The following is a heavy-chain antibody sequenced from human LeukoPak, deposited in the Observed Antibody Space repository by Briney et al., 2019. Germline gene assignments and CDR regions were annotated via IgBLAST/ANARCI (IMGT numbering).Heavy chain of an antibody. CDR2: ISGSGGST. D-gene: IGHD3-22*01. CDR1: GFTFSSYG. CDR3: AKGIYDSSGYYSDY. J-gene: IGHJ4*02. V-gene: IGHV3-23*01. Sequence: GGSLRLSCAASGFTFSSYGMSWVRQAPGKGLEWVSAISGSGGSTYYADSVKGRFTISRDNSKNTLYLQINSLRAEDTAVYYCAKGIYDSSGYYSDYWGQGTLVTVSS.